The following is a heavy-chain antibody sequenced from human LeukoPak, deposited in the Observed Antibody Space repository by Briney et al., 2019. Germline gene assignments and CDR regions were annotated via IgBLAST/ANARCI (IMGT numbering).Heavy chain of an antibody. Sequence: PSETLSLTCSVSGGSITSSDYYWGWIRQPPGKGLEWIGIIFYRGNTYHNPSLKSRVTMSVDTSKNQFSLNLRSVTAADTAVYYCARGEKRPVLRFLEWLLEYYFDYWGQGTLVTVSS. D-gene: IGHD3-3*01. V-gene: IGHV4-39*01. CDR2: IFYRGNT. CDR3: ARGEKRPVLRFLEWLLEYYFDY. J-gene: IGHJ4*02. CDR1: GGSITSSDYY.